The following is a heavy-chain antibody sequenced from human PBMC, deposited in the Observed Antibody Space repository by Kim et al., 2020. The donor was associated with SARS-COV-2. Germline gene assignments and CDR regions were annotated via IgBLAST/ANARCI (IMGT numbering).Heavy chain of an antibody. D-gene: IGHD2-15*01. Sequence: SVKVSCKASGGTFSSYAISWVRQAPGQGLEWMGGIIPIFGTANYAQKFQGRVTITADESTSTAYMELSSLRSEDTAVYYCAREILVRCSGGSCVRGGMDVWGQGTTVTVSS. CDR3: AREILVRCSGGSCVRGGMDV. J-gene: IGHJ6*02. V-gene: IGHV1-69*13. CDR1: GGTFSSYA. CDR2: IIPIFGTA.